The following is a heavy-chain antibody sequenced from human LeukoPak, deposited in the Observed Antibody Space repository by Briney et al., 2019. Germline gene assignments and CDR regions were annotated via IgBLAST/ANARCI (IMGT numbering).Heavy chain of an antibody. CDR3: TTDTLFMKGFDP. D-gene: IGHD3-16*01. CDR2: IKSKIDGETT. V-gene: IGHV3-15*01. CDR1: RFSFSYAW. Sequence: PGGSLRLSCAASRFSFSYAWMYWVRQAPGKGLERVGRIKSKIDGETTEYAAPVKGRFIISRDDSKNTLYLQMDSLKTEDTAVYYCTTDTLFMKGFDPWGQGTLVTVSS. J-gene: IGHJ5*02.